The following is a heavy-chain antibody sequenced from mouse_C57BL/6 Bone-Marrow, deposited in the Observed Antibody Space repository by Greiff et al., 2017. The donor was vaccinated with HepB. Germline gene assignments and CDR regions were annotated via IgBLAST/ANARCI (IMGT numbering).Heavy chain of an antibody. J-gene: IGHJ2*01. CDR3: ARERYYGSSYYFDY. Sequence: QVHVKQPGAELVKPGASVKMSCKASGYTFTSYWITWVKQRPGQGLEWIGDIYPGSGSTNYNEKFKSKATLTVDTSSSTAYMQLSSLTSEDSAVYYCARERYYGSSYYFDYWGQGTTLTVSS. CDR2: IYPGSGST. D-gene: IGHD1-1*01. CDR1: GYTFTSYW. V-gene: IGHV1-55*01.